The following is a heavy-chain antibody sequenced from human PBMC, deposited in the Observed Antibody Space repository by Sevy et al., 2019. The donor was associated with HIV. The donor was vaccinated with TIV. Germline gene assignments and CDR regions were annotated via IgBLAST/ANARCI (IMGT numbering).Heavy chain of an antibody. Sequence: GGSLRLSCAASGFTFSDYYMSWIRQAPGKGLEWVSYMRSGTSYTNYADSVKGRFTISRDNAKNSLYLHMNSLRAEDTAVYYCARDRRNYGGQYFDYWGQGTLVTVSS. J-gene: IGHJ4*02. CDR2: MRSGTSYT. CDR3: ARDRRNYGGQYFDY. V-gene: IGHV3-11*06. CDR1: GFTFSDYY. D-gene: IGHD1-7*01.